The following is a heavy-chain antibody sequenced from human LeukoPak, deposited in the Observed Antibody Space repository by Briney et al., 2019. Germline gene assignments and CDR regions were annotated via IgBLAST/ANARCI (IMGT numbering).Heavy chain of an antibody. CDR3: AKPPDYYGSGSYDY. V-gene: IGHV3-23*01. Sequence: GGSLRPSCAASGFTFSSYAMSWVRQAPGKGLEWVSAISGSGGSTYYADSVKGRFTISRDNSKNTLYLQMNSLRAEDTAVYYCAKPPDYYGSGSYDYWGQGTLVTVSS. J-gene: IGHJ4*02. CDR1: GFTFSSYA. D-gene: IGHD3-10*01. CDR2: ISGSGGST.